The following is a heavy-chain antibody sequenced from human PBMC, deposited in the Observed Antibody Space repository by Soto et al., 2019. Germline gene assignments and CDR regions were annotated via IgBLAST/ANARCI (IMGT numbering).Heavy chain of an antibody. CDR3: ARQTNYGDYVTYYYVMDV. V-gene: IGHV4-31*03. CDR2: IYNSGST. Sequence: QVQLQESGPGLVKPSQTLSLTCTVSGASISSGGHYWSWIRQHPRKGLEWIGYIYNSGSTDYNPSLKSRVTISVDTSKNQFSLNLSSVTAADTAVYYCARQTNYGDYVTYYYVMDVWGQGTTVTVSS. J-gene: IGHJ6*02. CDR1: GASISSGGHY. D-gene: IGHD4-17*01.